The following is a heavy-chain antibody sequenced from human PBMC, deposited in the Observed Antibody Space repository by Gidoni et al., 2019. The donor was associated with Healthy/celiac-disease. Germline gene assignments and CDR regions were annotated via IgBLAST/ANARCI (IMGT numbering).Heavy chain of an antibody. CDR1: GFTSSGYS. V-gene: IGHV3-21*01. J-gene: IGHJ6*02. D-gene: IGHD3-22*01. CDR3: ARHFDYYDSSGYENYYYGMDV. CDR2: ISSSSSYI. Sequence: EVQLVESGGGLVKPGGSLSLSCAASGFTSSGYSMNWVRQAPGKGLEWVSSISSSSSYIYYADSVKGRFTISRDNAKNSLYLQMNSLRAEDTAVYYCARHFDYYDSSGYENYYYGMDVWGQGTTVTVSS.